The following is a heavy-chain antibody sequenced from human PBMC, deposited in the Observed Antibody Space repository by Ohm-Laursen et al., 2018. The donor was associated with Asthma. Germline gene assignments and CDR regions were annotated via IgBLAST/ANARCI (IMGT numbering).Heavy chain of an antibody. Sequence: ASVKVSCKASGYTFSDYAIHWVRQAPGQRPEWMGRTNPDSGNTQYSHKFQGRVTISSGTSATTAYLELSSLRSEDTAVYYCAIGAGTDYFDPWGQGTQVTVSS. CDR2: TNPDSGNT. J-gene: IGHJ5*02. CDR1: GYTFSDYA. CDR3: AIGAGTDYFDP. V-gene: IGHV1-3*01. D-gene: IGHD3-16*01.